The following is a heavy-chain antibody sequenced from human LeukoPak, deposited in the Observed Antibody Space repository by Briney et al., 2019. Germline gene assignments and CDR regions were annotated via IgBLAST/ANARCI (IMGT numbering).Heavy chain of an antibody. CDR1: GFTFSSYS. J-gene: IGHJ4*02. Sequence: GGSLRLSCAASGFTFSSYSMNWVRQAPGKGLEWVSYISSSSSTIYYADSVKGRFTISRDNSKNTLYLQMNSLRAEDTAVYYCARGPSGYHNAGGQGTLVTVSS. V-gene: IGHV3-48*01. CDR2: ISSSSSTI. CDR3: ARGPSGYHNA. D-gene: IGHD5-12*01.